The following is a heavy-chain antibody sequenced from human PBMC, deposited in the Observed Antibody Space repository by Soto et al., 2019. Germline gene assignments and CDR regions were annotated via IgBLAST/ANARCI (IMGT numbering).Heavy chain of an antibody. D-gene: IGHD2-15*01. J-gene: IGHJ4*02. CDR2: TLGSGETT. V-gene: IGHV3-23*01. CDR3: AKESCRGAACHYAHFDF. CDR1: GFTFSSYA. Sequence: EVQLLESGGGLAQPGGSLRVSCAASGFTFSSYAMSWVRQPPGKGLEWVSATLGSGETTWYADSVKGRFTISRDNSKNTLYLQMNSLRAEDTAVYYCAKESCRGAACHYAHFDFWGQGTLVTVSS.